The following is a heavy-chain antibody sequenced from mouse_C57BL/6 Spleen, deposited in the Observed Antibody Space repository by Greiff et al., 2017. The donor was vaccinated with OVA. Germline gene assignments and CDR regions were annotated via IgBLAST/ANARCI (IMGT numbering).Heavy chain of an antibody. CDR2: ISSGSSTI. V-gene: IGHV5-17*01. Sequence: EVKLVESGGGLVKPGGSLKLSCAASGFTFSDYGMHWVRQAPETGLEWVAYISSGSSTIYYADTVQGRFTISRDNAKNTLFLQMTSLRSEDTAMYYCARSYYSNPWFAYWGQGTLVTVSA. CDR1: GFTFSDYG. D-gene: IGHD2-5*01. J-gene: IGHJ3*01. CDR3: ARSYYSNPWFAY.